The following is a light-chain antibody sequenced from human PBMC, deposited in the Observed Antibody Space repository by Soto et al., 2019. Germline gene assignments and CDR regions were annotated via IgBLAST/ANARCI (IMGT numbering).Light chain of an antibody. CDR2: GNS. CDR3: QSYDSSLSGWV. Sequence: QSVLTQPPSVSGAPGQRVTISCTGCSSNIGAGYDVHWYQQLPGTAPKLLIYGNSNRPSGVPDRFSGSKSGTSASLAITGLQAKDEADYYCQSYDSSLSGWVFGTGTKVTVL. CDR1: SSNIGAGYD. J-gene: IGLJ1*01. V-gene: IGLV1-40*01.